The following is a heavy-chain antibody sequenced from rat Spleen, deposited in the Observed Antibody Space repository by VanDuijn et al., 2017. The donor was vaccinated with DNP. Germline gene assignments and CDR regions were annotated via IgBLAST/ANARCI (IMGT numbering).Heavy chain of an antibody. CDR1: GFTFSHYY. CDR2: IDTSGGRA. D-gene: IGHD1-11*01. V-gene: IGHV5-25*01. J-gene: IGHJ2*01. Sequence: EVQLVESGGGLVQPGRSLKLSCAASGFTFSHYYMAWVRQAPKKGLEWVATIDTSGGRAYYPDSVKGRFTISRDNAKSSLYLQMNTLKSEDTATYYCAKAGGYSPWYFDYWGQGVMVTVSS. CDR3: AKAGGYSPWYFDY.